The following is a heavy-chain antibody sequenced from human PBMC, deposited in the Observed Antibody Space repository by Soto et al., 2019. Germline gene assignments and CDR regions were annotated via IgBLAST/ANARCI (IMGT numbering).Heavy chain of an antibody. CDR3: ARHAPGYDFWSGYYL. Sequence: SETLSLTCTVSGGSISSYYWSWIRQPPGKGLEWIGYIYYSGSTNYNPSLKSRVTISVDTSKNQFSLKLSSVTAADTAVYYCARHAPGYDFWSGYYLWGQGTLVTVSS. CDR1: GGSISSYY. V-gene: IGHV4-59*08. J-gene: IGHJ4*02. CDR2: IYYSGST. D-gene: IGHD3-3*01.